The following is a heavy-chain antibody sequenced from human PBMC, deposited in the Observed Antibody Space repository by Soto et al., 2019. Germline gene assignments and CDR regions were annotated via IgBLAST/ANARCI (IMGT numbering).Heavy chain of an antibody. Sequence: QITLKESGPTLVKPTQTLTLTCTFSGFSLTTSGGGVGWIRQPPGKALEGLALIYWDDDKRYSPSLKSRPTITXDXXKNQVVLTMTNMDPADTATYFCAHRTTTVTWWFDPWGQGTLVTVSS. CDR1: GFSLTTSGGG. D-gene: IGHD4-17*01. V-gene: IGHV2-5*02. CDR2: IYWDDDK. CDR3: AHRTTTVTWWFDP. J-gene: IGHJ5*02.